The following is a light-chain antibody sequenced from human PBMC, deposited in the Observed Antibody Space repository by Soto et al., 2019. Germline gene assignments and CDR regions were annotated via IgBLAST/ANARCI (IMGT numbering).Light chain of an antibody. CDR1: SSNVARNA. CDR3: GTCDDSLNVVL. CDR2: NHY. Sequence: QSVLTQPPSASGTPGQRVAISCSGGSSNVARNAVNWYQQLPGTAPKLLIYNHYQRPSGVPDRFSASKSGTSASLAITDLQSEDEADYYCGTCDDSLNVVLFGGGTKVTVL. J-gene: IGLJ3*02. V-gene: IGLV1-44*01.